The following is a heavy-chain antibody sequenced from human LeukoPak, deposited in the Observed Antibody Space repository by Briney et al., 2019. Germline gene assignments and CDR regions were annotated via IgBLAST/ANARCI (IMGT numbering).Heavy chain of an antibody. J-gene: IGHJ4*02. CDR1: GFTFSSYS. V-gene: IGHV3-21*01. CDR3: ASDTPFHVLDY. Sequence: GGSLRLSCAASGFTFSSYSMNWVRQAPGQGLAWVSSISSSSSYIYYADSVKGRFTISRDNAKNSLYLQMNSLRAEDTAVYYCASDTPFHVLDYWGQGTLVTVSS. CDR2: ISSSSSYI. D-gene: IGHD2/OR15-2a*01.